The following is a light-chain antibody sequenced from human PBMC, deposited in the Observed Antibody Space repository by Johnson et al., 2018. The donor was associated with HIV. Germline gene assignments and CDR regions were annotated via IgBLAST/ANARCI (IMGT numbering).Light chain of an antibody. Sequence: QSVLTQPPSVSAAPGQKVTISCSGSSSNIGNNYVSWYQQLPGTAPKLLIYENTKRPSGIPDRFSGSKSGTSATLGITGLQTGDEADYYCGTWDSSLSAGRVFGTGTKVTVL. CDR2: ENT. CDR1: SSNIGNNY. CDR3: GTWDSSLSAGRV. V-gene: IGLV1-51*02. J-gene: IGLJ1*01.